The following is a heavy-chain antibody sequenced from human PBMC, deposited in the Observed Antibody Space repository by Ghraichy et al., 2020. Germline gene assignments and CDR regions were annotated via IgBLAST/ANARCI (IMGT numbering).Heavy chain of an antibody. CDR3: ARAVGSCYREGSCRLNWFDP. CDR2: INHSGST. Sequence: SETLSLTCAVYGGSFSGYYWSWIRQPPGKGLEWIGEINHSGSTNYNPSLKSRVTISVDTSKNQFSLKLSSVTAADTAVYYCARAVGSCYREGSCRLNWFDPWGQGTLGTVSS. V-gene: IGHV4-34*01. CDR1: GGSFSGYY. D-gene: IGHD2-2*01. J-gene: IGHJ5*02.